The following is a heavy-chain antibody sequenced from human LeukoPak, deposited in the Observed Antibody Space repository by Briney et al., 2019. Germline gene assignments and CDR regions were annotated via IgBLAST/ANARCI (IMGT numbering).Heavy chain of an antibody. Sequence: GGSLRLSCAASGFTLSSYSMSWVRQAPGKGLEWVSAISSSGGSTDYTDSVKGRFTISRDNSKNTLFLQMNSLRAEDTAVYYCAKDGGLWVSAHWGDSWGRGTLVTVSS. J-gene: IGHJ4*02. D-gene: IGHD7-27*01. CDR2: ISSSGGST. V-gene: IGHV3-23*01. CDR1: GFTLSSYS. CDR3: AKDGGLWVSAHWGDS.